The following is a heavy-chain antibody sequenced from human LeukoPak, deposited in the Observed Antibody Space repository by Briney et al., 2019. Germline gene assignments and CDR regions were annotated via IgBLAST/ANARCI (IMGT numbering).Heavy chain of an antibody. CDR3: ARDIAVAGTVWFDP. D-gene: IGHD6-19*01. CDR2: IIPIFGTA. CDR1: GGTFSSYA. V-gene: IGHV1-69*01. J-gene: IGHJ5*02. Sequence: SVKVFCKASGGTFSSYAISWVRQAPGQGLEWMGGIIPIFGTANYAQKFQGRVTITADESTSTAYMELSSLRSEDTAVYYCARDIAVAGTVWFDPWGQGTLVTVSS.